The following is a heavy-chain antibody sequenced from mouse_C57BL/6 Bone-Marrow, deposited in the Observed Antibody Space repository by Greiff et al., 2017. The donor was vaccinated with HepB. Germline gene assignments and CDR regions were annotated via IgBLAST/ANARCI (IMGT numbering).Heavy chain of an antibody. J-gene: IGHJ4*01. CDR2: ISSGGSYT. Sequence: EVMLVESGGDLVKPGGSLKLSCAASGFTFSSYGMSWVRQTPDKRLEWVATISSGGSYTYYPDSVKGRFTISRDNAKNTLYLQMSSLKSEDTAMYYCARDFYYGSSYAYYYAMDYWGQGTSVTVSS. CDR1: GFTFSSYG. D-gene: IGHD1-1*01. CDR3: ARDFYYGSSYAYYYAMDY. V-gene: IGHV5-6*02.